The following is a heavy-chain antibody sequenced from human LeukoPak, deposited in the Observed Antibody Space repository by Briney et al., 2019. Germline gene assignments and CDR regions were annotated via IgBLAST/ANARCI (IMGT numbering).Heavy chain of an antibody. CDR2: ISYDGSNE. V-gene: IGHV3-30-3*02. CDR3: ATDILVTGDH. J-gene: IGHJ4*02. CDR1: GFSFTNYA. D-gene: IGHD2-21*02. Sequence: GGSLRLSCAASGFSFTNYAMSWVRQAPARGPEWVALISYDGSNEFYADSVKGRFTSSRDNSKKTVYLQMNSLRREDTGLYYCATDILVTGDHWGQGTLVTVSS.